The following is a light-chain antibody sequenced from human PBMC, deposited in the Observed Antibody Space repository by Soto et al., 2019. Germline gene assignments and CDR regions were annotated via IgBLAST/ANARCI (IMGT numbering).Light chain of an antibody. CDR3: HQYNDTSP. CDR2: KAS. CDR1: QSISSW. Sequence: DIQMTQSPSTLFSSVGDKITITFRASQSISSWLTWYQQKPGTAPKLLIYKASTLQSGVPSRFSGSGSGTEFTLTISSLQSDDSATYYRHQYNDTSPFAQGTKV. J-gene: IGKJ1*01. V-gene: IGKV1-5*03.